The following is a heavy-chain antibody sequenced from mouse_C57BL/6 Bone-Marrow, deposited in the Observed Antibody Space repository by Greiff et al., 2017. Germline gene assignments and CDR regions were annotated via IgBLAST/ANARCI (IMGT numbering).Heavy chain of an antibody. CDR2: IRSKSNNYAT. Sequence: EVKLMESGGGLVQPKGSLKLSCAASGFSFNTYAMNWVRQAPGKGLEWVARIRSKSNNYATYYADSVKDRFTISRDDSESMLYLQMNNLKTEDTAMYYCVRQGEGDYFDYWGQGTTLTVSS. CDR3: VRQGEGDYFDY. J-gene: IGHJ2*01. CDR1: GFSFNTYA. V-gene: IGHV10-1*01.